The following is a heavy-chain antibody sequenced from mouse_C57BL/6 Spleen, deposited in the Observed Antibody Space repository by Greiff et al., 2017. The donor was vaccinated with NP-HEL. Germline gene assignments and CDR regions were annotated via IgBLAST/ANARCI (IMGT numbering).Heavy chain of an antibody. Sequence: QVQLQQPGAELVRPGSSVKLSCKASGYTFTSYWMDWVKQRPGQGLEWIGNIYPSDSETHYNQKFKDKATLTVDKSSSPAYMQLSSLTSEDSAVYYCARGFTGTGDYWGQGTTLTVSS. J-gene: IGHJ2*01. CDR2: IYPSDSET. CDR1: GYTFTSYW. D-gene: IGHD4-1*01. CDR3: ARGFTGTGDY. V-gene: IGHV1-61*01.